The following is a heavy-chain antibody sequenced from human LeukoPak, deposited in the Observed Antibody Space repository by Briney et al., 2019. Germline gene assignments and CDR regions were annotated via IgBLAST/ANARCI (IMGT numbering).Heavy chain of an antibody. CDR2: INHSGST. CDR3: ARHGRTRSYYYSYMDV. V-gene: IGHV4-34*01. D-gene: IGHD1-26*01. CDR1: GGSFSGYY. Sequence: SETLSLTCGVYGGSFSGYYWSWIRQPPGKGLEWIGEINHSGSTNYNPSLKSRVTISVDTSKNQFSLKLRSVTAADTAVYYCARHGRTRSYYYSYMDVWGKGTTVIISS. J-gene: IGHJ6*03.